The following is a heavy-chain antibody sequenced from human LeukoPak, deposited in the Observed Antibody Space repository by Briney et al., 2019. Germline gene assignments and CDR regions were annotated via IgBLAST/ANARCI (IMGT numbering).Heavy chain of an antibody. V-gene: IGHV3-9*01. CDR2: ITWNSGSI. J-gene: IGHJ6*02. CDR3: AKDRGSYYYYYGMDV. CDR1: GFTFDDYA. Sequence: GGSLRLSCAASGFTFDDYAMHWVRQAPGKGLEWVSGITWNSGSIGYADSVKGRFTISRDNAKNSLYLQMNSLRTEDTALYYCAKDRGSYYYYYGMDVWGQGTTVTVSS. D-gene: IGHD1-26*01.